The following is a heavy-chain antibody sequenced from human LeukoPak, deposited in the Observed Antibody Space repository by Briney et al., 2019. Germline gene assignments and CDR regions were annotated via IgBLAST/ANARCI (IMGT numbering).Heavy chain of an antibody. CDR1: GGTTSSISYY. CDR3: ARLKNCSGGTCYKPVDY. Sequence: KPSETLSVTCSVSGGTTSSISYYWGWIRQPPRKGLEWIGSIYYSGSTNYNPSLKSRVTISIDTSKNQFSLKLSSVTAADTAVYYCARLKNCSGGTCYKPVDYWGQGTLVTVSS. CDR2: IYYSGST. J-gene: IGHJ4*02. D-gene: IGHD2-15*01. V-gene: IGHV4-39*01.